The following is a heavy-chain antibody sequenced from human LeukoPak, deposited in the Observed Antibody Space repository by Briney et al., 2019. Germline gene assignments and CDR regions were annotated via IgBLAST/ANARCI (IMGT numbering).Heavy chain of an antibody. CDR3: ARDRRSEDFWSGLDY. Sequence: SETLSLTCTVSGGSISSYYWSWIRQPPGKGLEWIGYIYYSGGTNYNPPLKSRVTISVDTSKNKFSLKLSSVTAAGTAVYYCARDRRSEDFWSGLDYWGQGTLVTVSS. V-gene: IGHV4-59*01. CDR2: IYYSGGT. D-gene: IGHD3-3*01. J-gene: IGHJ4*02. CDR1: GGSISSYY.